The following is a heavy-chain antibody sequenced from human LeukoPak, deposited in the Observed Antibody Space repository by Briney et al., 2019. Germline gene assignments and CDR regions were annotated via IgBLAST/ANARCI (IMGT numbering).Heavy chain of an antibody. CDR2: INPSGGST. D-gene: IGHD6-19*01. CDR3: ATRGAVADPIDY. J-gene: IGHJ4*02. CDR1: GYTFTSYY. V-gene: IGHV1-46*01. Sequence: ASVKVSCKASGYTFTSYYMHWVRQAPGQGLEWMGIINPSGGSTSYAQKFQGRVTMTEDTSTDTAYMELSSLRSEDTAVYYCATRGAVADPIDYWGQGTLVTVSS.